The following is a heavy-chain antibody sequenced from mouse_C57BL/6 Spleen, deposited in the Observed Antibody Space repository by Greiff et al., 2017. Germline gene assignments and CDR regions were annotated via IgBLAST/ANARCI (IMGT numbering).Heavy chain of an antibody. J-gene: IGHJ2*01. V-gene: IGHV3-6*01. CDR2: ISYDGSN. CDR1: GYSITSGYY. Sequence: EVHLVESGPGLVKPSQSLSLTCSVTGYSITSGYYWNWIRQFPGNKLEWMGYISYDGSNNYNPSLKNRISITRDTSKNQFFLKLNSVTTEDTATYYCAREDPYFDYWGQGTTLTVSS. CDR3: AREDPYFDY.